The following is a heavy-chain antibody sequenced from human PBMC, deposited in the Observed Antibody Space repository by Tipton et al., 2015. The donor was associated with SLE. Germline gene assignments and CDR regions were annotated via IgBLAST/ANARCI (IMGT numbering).Heavy chain of an antibody. CDR2: IYYSGNT. V-gene: IGHV4-39*01. CDR3: ATLHSDYDYYYYGMDV. CDR1: GGSISSSTYY. Sequence: TLSLTCTVSGGSISSSTYYWGWIRQPPGKGLEWIGSIYYSGNTNYNPSLKSRVTISVDTSKNQFSLKLSSVTAADTAVYYCATLHSDYDYYYYGMDVWGQGTTVTVSS. D-gene: IGHD5-12*01. J-gene: IGHJ6*02.